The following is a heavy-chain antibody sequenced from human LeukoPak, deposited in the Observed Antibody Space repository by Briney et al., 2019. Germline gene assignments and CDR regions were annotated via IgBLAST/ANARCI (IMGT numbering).Heavy chain of an antibody. CDR3: ARRFAAASNWFDP. Sequence: SETLSLTCTVSGGSISNYYWSWIRQPPGKGLEWIGYIYYSGSTNYNPSLKSRVTISVDTSKNQFSLKLSSVTAADTAVYYCARRFAAASNWFDPWGQGTLVTVSS. D-gene: IGHD6-13*01. CDR2: IYYSGST. CDR1: GGSISNYY. J-gene: IGHJ5*02. V-gene: IGHV4-59*01.